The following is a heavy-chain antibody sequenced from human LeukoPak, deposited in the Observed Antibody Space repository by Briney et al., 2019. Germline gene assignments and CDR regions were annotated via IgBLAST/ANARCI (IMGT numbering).Heavy chain of an antibody. V-gene: IGHV1-18*01. J-gene: IGHJ4*02. D-gene: IGHD6-19*01. CDR3: ARDGGITVAADDY. CDR2: ISAYNGNT. CDR1: GYTFTNYG. Sequence: ASVKVSCKASGYTFTNYGFSGVRQAPGHGLEWMGWISAYNGNTNYAQKLQGRVTMTTDTSTSTAYMELRSLRFDDTAVYYCARDGGITVAADDYWGQGTLVTVSS.